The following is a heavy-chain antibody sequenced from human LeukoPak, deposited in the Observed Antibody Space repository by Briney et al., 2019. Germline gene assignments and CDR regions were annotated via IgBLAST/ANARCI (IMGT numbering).Heavy chain of an antibody. CDR3: ARDVTYGSGSFDY. J-gene: IGHJ4*02. CDR1: GFTVSSNY. CDR2: IYSGGST. V-gene: IGHV3-53*01. D-gene: IGHD3-10*01. Sequence: GGSLRLSCAASGFTVSSNYMSWVRQAPGKGLEWVSVIYSGGSTYYADSVKGRFTISRDNSKNTLYLQMNSLRAEDTAVYYCARDVTYGSGSFDYWGQGTLVTVSS.